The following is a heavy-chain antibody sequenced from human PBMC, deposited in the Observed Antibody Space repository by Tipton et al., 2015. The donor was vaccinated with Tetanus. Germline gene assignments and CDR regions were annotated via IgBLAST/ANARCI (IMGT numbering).Heavy chain of an antibody. V-gene: IGHV3-7*01. Sequence: LSLTCAASGFRFSDYWMNWVRQAPGKGLEWVANIKPDGSDKYYSDSVKGRLTISRDNAKNSVSLQMSGLRAEDTATYYCFGGDYLGWGQGTLVIVSS. J-gene: IGHJ4*02. D-gene: IGHD4/OR15-4a*01. CDR3: FGGDYLG. CDR1: GFRFSDYW. CDR2: IKPDGSDK.